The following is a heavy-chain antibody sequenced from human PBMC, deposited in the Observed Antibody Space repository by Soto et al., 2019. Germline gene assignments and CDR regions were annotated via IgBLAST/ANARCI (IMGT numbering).Heavy chain of an antibody. CDR3: ARSVFP. V-gene: IGHV4-31*02. CDR2: IYYSGST. Sequence: QVQLQESGPGLVKPSQILSLTWTVSDGSISSGGYYWSWIRQHPGKGLEWIGYIYYSGSTYYNPSLKSRLTISVDTPKNQCSLKLSSVTAADTAVDYCARSVFPWGQGNLVTVSS. J-gene: IGHJ5*02. CDR1: DGSISSGGYY.